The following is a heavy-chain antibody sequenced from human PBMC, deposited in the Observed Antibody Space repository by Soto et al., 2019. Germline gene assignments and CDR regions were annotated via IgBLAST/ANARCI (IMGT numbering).Heavy chain of an antibody. CDR1: GFTFSSYS. Sequence: TGGSLRLSCAASGFTFSSYSMNWVRQAPGKGLEWVSSISSSSSYIYYADSVKGRFTISRDNAKNSLYLQMNSLRAEDTAVYYCARELSGSLNYYYYYYMDVWGKGTTVTVSS. CDR3: ARELSGSLNYYYYYYMDV. V-gene: IGHV3-21*01. J-gene: IGHJ6*03. D-gene: IGHD5-12*01. CDR2: ISSSSSYI.